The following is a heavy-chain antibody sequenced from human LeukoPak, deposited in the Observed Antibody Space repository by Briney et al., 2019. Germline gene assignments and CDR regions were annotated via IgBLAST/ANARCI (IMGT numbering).Heavy chain of an antibody. J-gene: IGHJ4*02. Sequence: QPGGSLRLFCAASGFTFSSYWMQWVRQAPGKGLVWVSRINSDGSSTSYADSVKGRFTISRDNAKNTLYLQMNSLRAEDTAVYYCARTTVTRYYFDYWGQGTLVTVSS. D-gene: IGHD4-11*01. V-gene: IGHV3-74*01. CDR1: GFTFSSYW. CDR3: ARTTVTRYYFDY. CDR2: INSDGSST.